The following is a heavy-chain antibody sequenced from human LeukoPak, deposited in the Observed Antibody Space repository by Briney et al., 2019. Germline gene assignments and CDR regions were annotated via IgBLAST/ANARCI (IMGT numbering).Heavy chain of an antibody. J-gene: IGHJ4*02. CDR1: GFTFRNYW. V-gene: IGHV3-7*04. CDR2: IRQDGGEI. D-gene: IGHD1-26*01. CDR3: ARDGYSGNYYDY. Sequence: GGPLRLSCVPSGFTFRNYWMTWVRQAAGKGLKWVANIRQDGGEIYYLDSVKGRLTISRDNAKNSLYLQMNSLRGEDTAVYYCARDGYSGNYYDYWGQGTLVTVSS.